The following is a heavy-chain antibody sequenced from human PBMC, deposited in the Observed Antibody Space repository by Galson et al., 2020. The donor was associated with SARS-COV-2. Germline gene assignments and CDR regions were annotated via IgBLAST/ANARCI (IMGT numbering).Heavy chain of an antibody. D-gene: IGHD3-9*01. CDR2: IYSEGSST. CDR3: ARDMYDILTGIDY. V-gene: IGHV3-74*01. J-gene: IGHJ4*02. CDR1: GFTFSSYW. Sequence: ALHGESLKISCAASGFTFSSYWMHWVRQAPGKGLVWVSRIYSEGSSTSYADSVKGRFTISGDNAKNTLYLQMNSLRAEDTAVYYCARDMYDILTGIDYWGQGTLVTVSS.